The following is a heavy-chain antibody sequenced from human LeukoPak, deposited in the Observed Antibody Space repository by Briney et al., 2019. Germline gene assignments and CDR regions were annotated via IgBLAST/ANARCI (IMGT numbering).Heavy chain of an antibody. CDR1: GGTFSSYA. J-gene: IGHJ3*02. V-gene: IGHV1-69*10. CDR3: ARRTEWLALDAFDI. D-gene: IGHD6-19*01. CDR2: IIPILGIA. Sequence: VKVSCKASGGTFSSYAIIWVRQAPGQGLEWMGRIIPILGIANYAQKFQGRVTITADKSTSTAYMELSSLRSEDTAVYYCARRTEWLALDAFDIWGQGTMVTVSS.